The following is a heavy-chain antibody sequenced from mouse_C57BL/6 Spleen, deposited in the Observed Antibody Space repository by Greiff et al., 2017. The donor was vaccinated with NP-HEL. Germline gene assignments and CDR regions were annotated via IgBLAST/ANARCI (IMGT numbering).Heavy chain of an antibody. J-gene: IGHJ2*01. CDR1: GYTFTSYW. V-gene: IGHV1-69*01. CDR3: ARVCEYGSSLSFDD. CDR2: IDPSDSYT. Sequence: QVQLQQPGAELVMPGASVKLSCKASGYTFTSYWMHWVKQRPGQGLEWIGEIDPSDSYTNYNQKFKGKSTLTVDKSSSTAYMQLSSLTSEDSAVDYCARVCEYGSSLSFDDWGQGTTLTVAS. D-gene: IGHD1-1*01.